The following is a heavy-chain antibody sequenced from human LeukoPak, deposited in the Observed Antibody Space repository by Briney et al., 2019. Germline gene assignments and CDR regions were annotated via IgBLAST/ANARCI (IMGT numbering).Heavy chain of an antibody. J-gene: IGHJ4*02. D-gene: IGHD1-26*01. CDR3: ARASRSGSYFFY. CDR1: GFTFSDHY. V-gene: IGHV3-72*01. Sequence: GSLRLSCAASGFTFSDHYMDWVRQTPGKGLEWVGRSRNKANSYTTEYAASVKGRFTISRDDSKNSLSLQMNSLKTDGTAVYYCARASRSGSYFFYWGQGTLVTVSS. CDR2: SRNKANSYTT.